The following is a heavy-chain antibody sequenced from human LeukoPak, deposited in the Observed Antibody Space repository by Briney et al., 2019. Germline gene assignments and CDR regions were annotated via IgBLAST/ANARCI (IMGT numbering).Heavy chain of an antibody. V-gene: IGHV4-59*01. J-gene: IGHJ5*02. CDR3: ARVGSSSWYGTGWFDP. CDR1: GGSISSYY. Sequence: SETLSLTCTVSGGSISSYYWSWIRQPPGKGLEWIGYIYYSGSTNYNPSLKSRVTISVDTSKNQFSLKLSSVTAADTAVYYCARVGSSSWYGTGWFDPWGQGTLVTVSS. D-gene: IGHD6-13*01. CDR2: IYYSGST.